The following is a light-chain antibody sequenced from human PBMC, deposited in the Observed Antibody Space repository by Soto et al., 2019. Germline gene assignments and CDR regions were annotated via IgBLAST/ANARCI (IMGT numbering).Light chain of an antibody. J-gene: IGKJ5*01. CDR2: GAS. CDR1: HSVSSN. Sequence: EIVMTQSPATLSVSPGERATLSCRASHSVSSNLAWYQQKPGQAPRLLIYGASTRATDIPVRFSGGGSGTEFTLTISSLQSEDFAVYYCQQYIKWPITFGQGTRLEIK. V-gene: IGKV3-15*01. CDR3: QQYIKWPIT.